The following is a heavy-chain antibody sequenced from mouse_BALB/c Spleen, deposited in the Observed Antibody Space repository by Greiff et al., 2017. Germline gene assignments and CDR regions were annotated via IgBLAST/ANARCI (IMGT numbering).Heavy chain of an antibody. CDR1: GFTFSSYG. V-gene: IGHV5-6*02. CDR2: ISSGGSYT. D-gene: IGHD1-1*01. CDR3: ASRLYDCALDD. J-gene: IGHJ4*01. Sequence: EVKLVQSGGDLVKPGGSLKLSCAASGFTFSSYGMSWVRQTPDKRLEWVATISSGGSYTYYPDSVKGRFTISIDNTTNTLYLQLSSLKSEDTAMYYCASRLYDCALDDWGQGTSVTVSS.